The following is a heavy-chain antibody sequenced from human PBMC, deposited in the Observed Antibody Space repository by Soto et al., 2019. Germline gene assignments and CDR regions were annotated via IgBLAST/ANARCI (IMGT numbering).Heavy chain of an antibody. D-gene: IGHD5-12*01. CDR3: VREGRGSFDF. CDR1: GFIFTNYA. Sequence: PGGSLRLSCAASGFIFTNYAMNWVRQAPVKGLEWVSVIGGRGNSAYYADSVQGRFTISRDNSKNTLSLQMSSLTADDTAIYYCVREGRGSFDFWGRGTMVTVSS. V-gene: IGHV3-23*01. J-gene: IGHJ3*01. CDR2: IGGRGNSA.